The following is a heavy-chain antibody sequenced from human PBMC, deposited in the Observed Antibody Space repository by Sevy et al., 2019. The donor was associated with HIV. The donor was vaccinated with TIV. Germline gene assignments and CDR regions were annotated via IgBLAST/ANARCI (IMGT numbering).Heavy chain of an antibody. Sequence: SETLSLTCAVSGGSISSGGYSWRWIRQPPGKGLEWIGYIYHSGSTYYIPSLKSRVTISVDRSKNQFSLKLSSVTAADTAVYYCASGEKRGYSYGFPFYWGQGTLVTVSS. CDR1: GGSISSGGYS. CDR2: IYHSGST. V-gene: IGHV4-30-2*01. D-gene: IGHD5-18*01. J-gene: IGHJ4*02. CDR3: ASGEKRGYSYGFPFY.